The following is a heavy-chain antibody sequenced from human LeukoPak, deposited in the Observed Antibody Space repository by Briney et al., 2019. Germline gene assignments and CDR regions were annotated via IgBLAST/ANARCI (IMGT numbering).Heavy chain of an antibody. V-gene: IGHV1-46*01. CDR1: GYSFTRYF. Sequence: AADKVSCKASGYSFTRYFIHWVRHAPGQGLEWMGIVIPRQGSTSYAQKFQDRVHMTGDTSTSTVYMELSSLRSEDTAVYYCARGKVVTMVRGVIIRSFDYWGQGTLVTVSS. CDR3: ARGKVVTMVRGVIIRSFDY. J-gene: IGHJ4*02. CDR2: VIPRQGST. D-gene: IGHD3-10*01.